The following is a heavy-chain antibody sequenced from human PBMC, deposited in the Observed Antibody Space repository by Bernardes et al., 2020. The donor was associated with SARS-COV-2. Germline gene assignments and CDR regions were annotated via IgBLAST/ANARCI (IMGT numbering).Heavy chain of an antibody. V-gene: IGHV3-74*01. Sequence: GGSLRLSCAASGFTFSSYWMHWVRQAPGKGLVWVSRINSDGSSTSYADSVKGRFTISRDNAKNTLYLQMNSLRAEDTAVYYCARGARGYSGYGSGWGVFDPWGQGTLVTVSS. D-gene: IGHD5-12*01. CDR3: ARGARGYSGYGSGWGVFDP. CDR2: INSDGSST. J-gene: IGHJ5*02. CDR1: GFTFSSYW.